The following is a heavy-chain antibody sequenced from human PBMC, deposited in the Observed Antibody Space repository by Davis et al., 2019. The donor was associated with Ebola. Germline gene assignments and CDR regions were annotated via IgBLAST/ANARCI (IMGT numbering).Heavy chain of an antibody. V-gene: IGHV5-51*01. J-gene: IGHJ6*02. Sequence: GGSLRLSCKGSGYSFTSYWIGWVRQMPGKGLEWMGIIYPGDSDTRYSPSFQSQVTISADKSISTAYLQWSSLKASDTAMYYCARHSPGIAVAGTGGGYYYGMDVWGQGTTVTVSS. CDR3: ARHSPGIAVAGTGGGYYYGMDV. CDR1: GYSFTSYW. CDR2: IYPGDSDT. D-gene: IGHD6-19*01.